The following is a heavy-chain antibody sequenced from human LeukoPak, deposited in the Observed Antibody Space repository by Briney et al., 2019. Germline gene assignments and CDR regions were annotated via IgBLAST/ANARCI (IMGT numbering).Heavy chain of an antibody. CDR3: ARDPVVERFSRRRYYHHGLDV. CDR1: SGSFSNGDYY. V-gene: IGHV4-30-4*01. CDR2: IHHGGNT. J-gene: IGHJ6*02. Sequence: PSETLSLTCTVSSGSFSNGDYYWTWIRQSPGKGLEWIGFIHHGGNTYYNPSLKSRVTMSLDTSKKQFSLMLNSVTAADTAVYYCARDPVVERFSRRRYYHHGLDVWGPGTTVTVSS. D-gene: IGHD1-1*01.